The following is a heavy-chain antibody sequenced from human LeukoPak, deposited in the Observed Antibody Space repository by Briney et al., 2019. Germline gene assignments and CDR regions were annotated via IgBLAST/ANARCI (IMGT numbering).Heavy chain of an antibody. CDR1: GFTFSDYY. Sequence: GGSLRLSCAASGFTFSDYYMNWIRQAPGKGLEWVSYIASSGSTIYYADSVKGRFSISRDNAKNSLYLQMNSLRVEDTAVYYCALLAVASDFDYWGQGALVTVSS. CDR3: ALLAVASDFDY. CDR2: IASSGSTI. D-gene: IGHD6-19*01. V-gene: IGHV3-11*04. J-gene: IGHJ4*02.